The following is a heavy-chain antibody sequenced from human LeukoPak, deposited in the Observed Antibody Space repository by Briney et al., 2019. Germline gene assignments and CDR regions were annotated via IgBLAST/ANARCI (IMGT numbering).Heavy chain of an antibody. J-gene: IGHJ4*02. CDR2: FDPEDGET. V-gene: IGHV1-24*01. CDR3: ATAMRGWYYFDY. CDR1: GYTLTELS. Sequence: ASVKVSCKVSGYTLTELSMHWVRQAPGKGLEWMGGFDPEDGETIYAQKFQVRVTMTEDTSTDTAYMGLSSLRSEDTAVYYCATAMRGWYYFDYWGQGTLVTVSS. D-gene: IGHD6-19*01.